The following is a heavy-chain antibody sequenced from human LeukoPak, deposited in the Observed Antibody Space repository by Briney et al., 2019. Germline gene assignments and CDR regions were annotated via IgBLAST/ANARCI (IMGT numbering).Heavy chain of an antibody. CDR2: INHSGST. V-gene: IGHV4-34*01. CDR3: ARGRRRNYYGSGTPNCYFDY. D-gene: IGHD3-10*01. CDR1: GGSFSGYY. Sequence: SETLSLTCAVYGGSFSGYYWSWIRQPPGKGLEWIGEINHSGSTNYNPSLKSRVTISVDTSKNQFSLKLSSVTAADTAVYYCARGRRRNYYGSGTPNCYFDYWGQGTLVTVSS. J-gene: IGHJ4*02.